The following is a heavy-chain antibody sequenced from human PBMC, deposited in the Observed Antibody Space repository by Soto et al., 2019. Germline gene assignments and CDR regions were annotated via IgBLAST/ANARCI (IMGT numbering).Heavy chain of an antibody. D-gene: IGHD3-22*01. J-gene: IGHJ4*02. V-gene: IGHV3-23*01. CDR2: ISGSGGST. CDR3: ARDDYPYYDDSSGYHFDY. Sequence: GGSLRLSCAASGFTFSSYAMSWVRQAPGKGLEWVSAISGSGGSTYYADSVKGRFTISRDNAKNSLYLQMNSLRAEDTAVYYCARDDYPYYDDSSGYHFDYWGQGA. CDR1: GFTFSSYA.